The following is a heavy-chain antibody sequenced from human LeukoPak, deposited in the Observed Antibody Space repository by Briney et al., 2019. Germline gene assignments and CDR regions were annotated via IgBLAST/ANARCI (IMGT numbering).Heavy chain of an antibody. J-gene: IGHJ5*02. D-gene: IGHD3-10*01. CDR1: GDSINNYY. CDR3: ARRGPPRTLLRGVKSGWFDP. V-gene: IGHV4-34*01. CDR2: INHSGST. Sequence: PSETLSLTCTVSGDSINNYYWSWIRQPPGKGLEWIGEINHSGSTNYNPSLKSRVTISVDTSKNQFSLKLSSVSAADTAVYYCARRGPPRTLLRGVKSGWFDPWGQGTLVTVSS.